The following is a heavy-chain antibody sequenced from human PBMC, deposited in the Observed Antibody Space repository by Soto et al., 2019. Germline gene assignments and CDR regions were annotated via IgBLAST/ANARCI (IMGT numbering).Heavy chain of an antibody. CDR2: IIPILGIA. CDR1: GGTFSSYT. Sequence: QVQLVQSGAEVKKPGSSVKVSCKASGGTFSSYTISWVRQAPGQGLAWMGRIIPILGIANYAQKLQGRVTITADKSTSTAYMELSSLRSEDTAVYYCAAGPGIAAAGTVYWGQGTLVTVSS. D-gene: IGHD6-13*01. CDR3: AAGPGIAAAGTVY. V-gene: IGHV1-69*02. J-gene: IGHJ4*02.